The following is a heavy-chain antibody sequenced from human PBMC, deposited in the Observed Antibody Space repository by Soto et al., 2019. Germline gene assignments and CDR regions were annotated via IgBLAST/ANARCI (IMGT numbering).Heavy chain of an antibody. V-gene: IGHV3-30-3*01. CDR1: GFTFSSYA. Sequence: QVQLVESGGGVVQPGRSLRLSCAASGFTFSSYAMHGVRQAPGKGLEWVAVISYDGSNKYYADSVKGRFTISRDNSKNKLYLQMNSLRAEDTAVYYCARGPQYGSGPLDYWGQGTLVTVSS. CDR2: ISYDGSNK. D-gene: IGHD3-10*01. J-gene: IGHJ4*02. CDR3: ARGPQYGSGPLDY.